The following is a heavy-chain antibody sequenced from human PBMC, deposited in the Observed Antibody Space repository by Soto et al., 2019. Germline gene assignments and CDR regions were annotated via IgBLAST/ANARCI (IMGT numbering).Heavy chain of an antibody. CDR3: ARGGGGGLFEH. Sequence: VGSLRLSCATSGFPFSDYYMSWIRQAPGKGLEWLSHISPKSTYRNYADSVKGRFTISRDNTKSSLFLQMNSLGVEDTAVYYCARGGGGGLFEHWGQGVLVTVSS. D-gene: IGHD2-21*01. CDR1: GFPFSDYY. J-gene: IGHJ4*02. V-gene: IGHV3-11*06. CDR2: ISPKSTYR.